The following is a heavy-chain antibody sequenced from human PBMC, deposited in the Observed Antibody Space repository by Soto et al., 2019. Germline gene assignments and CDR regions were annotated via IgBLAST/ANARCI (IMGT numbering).Heavy chain of an antibody. J-gene: IGHJ5*02. CDR2: IIPIFGTA. CDR1: GGTFSSYA. V-gene: IGHV1-69*13. Sequence: SVKVSCKASGGTFSSYAISWVRQAPGQGLEWMGGIIPIFGTANYAQKFQGRVTITADESTSTAYLELSSLRSEDTAVYYCARDPSIKNWFDPWGQGTLVTVSS. CDR3: ARDPSIKNWFDP.